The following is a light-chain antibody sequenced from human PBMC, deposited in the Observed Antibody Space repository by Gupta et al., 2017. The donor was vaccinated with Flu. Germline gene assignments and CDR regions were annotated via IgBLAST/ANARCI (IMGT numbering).Light chain of an antibody. CDR3: QQSYSTPQT. CDR1: QSISSY. V-gene: IGKV1-39*01. Sequence: GDRVTITCRASQSISSYLNWYQQKPGKAPKLLIYAASSLQSGVPSRFSGSGSGTDFTLTISSLQPEDFATYYCQQSYSTPQTFGQGTKVEI. CDR2: AAS. J-gene: IGKJ1*01.